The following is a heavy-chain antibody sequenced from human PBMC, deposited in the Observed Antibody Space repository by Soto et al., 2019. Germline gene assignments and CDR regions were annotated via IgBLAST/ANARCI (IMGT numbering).Heavy chain of an antibody. Sequence: SETLSLTXTVSGGSISSSSYYWVWIRQPPGKGLEWIGSIYYSGSTYYNPSLKSRVTISVDTSKNQFPLKLSSVTAADTAVYYCARHWGLNYYDSSGYPYGMDVWGQGNTVTVS. CDR2: IYYSGST. CDR3: ARHWGLNYYDSSGYPYGMDV. J-gene: IGHJ6*02. D-gene: IGHD3-22*01. CDR1: GGSISSSSYY. V-gene: IGHV4-39*01.